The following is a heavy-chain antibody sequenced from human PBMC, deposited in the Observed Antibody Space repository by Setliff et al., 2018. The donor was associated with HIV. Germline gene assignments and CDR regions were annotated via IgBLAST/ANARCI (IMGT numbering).Heavy chain of an antibody. CDR2: INHSGTA. Sequence: SETLSLTCAVYGGSLSSSYWTWIRQAPGKGLEWIGEINHSGTANYNPSLKSRVTMSLDRSNNHFSLKLRSVTAADTAVYYCARNPHYFDTSGHYSWFYFDYWGQGTLVTVSS. J-gene: IGHJ4*02. D-gene: IGHD3-22*01. CDR3: ARNPHYFDTSGHYSWFYFDY. CDR1: GGSLSSSY. V-gene: IGHV4-34*01.